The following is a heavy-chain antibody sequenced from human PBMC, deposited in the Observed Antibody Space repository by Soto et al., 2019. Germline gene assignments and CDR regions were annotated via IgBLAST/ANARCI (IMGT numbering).Heavy chain of an antibody. V-gene: IGHV4-39*01. CDR2: GGST. J-gene: IGHJ4*02. D-gene: IGHD3-22*01. Sequence: SSETLSLTCSVSGGSIRSNIYYWGWIRQPPGKGLEWIATGGSTYYTPSLKNRVTISADTSNNQFSLRLNSVTAADTAVYYCARRHYYDSSGYYTWNWGQGTLVT. CDR1: GGSIRSNIYY. CDR3: ARRHYYDSSGYYTWN.